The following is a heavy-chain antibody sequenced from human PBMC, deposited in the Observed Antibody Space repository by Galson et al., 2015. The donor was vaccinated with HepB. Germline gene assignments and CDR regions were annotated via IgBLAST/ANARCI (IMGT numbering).Heavy chain of an antibody. V-gene: IGHV5-51*03. CDR3: ARPQPAVVSPADTLDV. CDR2: IIPDDSDS. CDR1: GFDFRTHW. D-gene: IGHD3-22*01. Sequence: QSGAEVTKPGESLTISCKCSGFDFRTHWIAWGRPMPGKGLEWMGIIIPDDSDSIHSPYFEGQVTMSVDKSISTAYLHWNTLKHTDTDVYYFARPQPAVVSPADTLDVWGQGTLVTVSS. J-gene: IGHJ3*01.